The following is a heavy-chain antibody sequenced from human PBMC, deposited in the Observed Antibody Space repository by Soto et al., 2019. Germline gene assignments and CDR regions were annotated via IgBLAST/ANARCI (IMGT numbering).Heavy chain of an antibody. Sequence: QVQLVQSGAEVKKPGSSVKVSCKASGGTFSSYTISWVRQAPGQGLEWMGRIIPILGIANYAQKFQGRVTITADKSTSTAYEELSSLRSEDTAVYYCARGTRRLDILTGYGGQGTLVTDSS. CDR1: GGTFSSYT. D-gene: IGHD3-9*01. J-gene: IGHJ4*02. CDR3: ARGTRRLDILTGY. V-gene: IGHV1-69*02. CDR2: IIPILGIA.